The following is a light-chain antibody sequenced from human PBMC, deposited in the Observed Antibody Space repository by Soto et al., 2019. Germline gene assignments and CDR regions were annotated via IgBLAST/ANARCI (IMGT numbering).Light chain of an antibody. CDR2: EVS. V-gene: IGLV2-23*02. Sequence: QSVLTQPASVSGSPGQSITISCTGTSSDVGSYNLISWYQQHPGKAPKLMIYEVSKRPSGVSNRFSGFKSGNTASLTISGLQAVDEADYYCCSYAGSSTYVFGTGTKVTVL. CDR3: CSYAGSSTYV. J-gene: IGLJ1*01. CDR1: SSDVGSYNL.